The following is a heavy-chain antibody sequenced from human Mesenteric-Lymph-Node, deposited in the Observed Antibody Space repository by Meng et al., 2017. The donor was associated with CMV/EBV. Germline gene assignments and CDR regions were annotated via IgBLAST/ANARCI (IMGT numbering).Heavy chain of an antibody. D-gene: IGHD3-3*01. CDR3: IKDMSDYYRGDFDY. V-gene: IGHV3-9*01. CDR2: ISWNSGNI. CDR1: GFTFDDYA. J-gene: IGHJ4*02. Sequence: SLKISCAASGFTFDDYATHWVRQAPGKGLEWVSGISWNSGNIGYADSVKGRFTISRDNAKNSLYLQMNSLRVEDTAFYYCIKDMSDYYRGDFDYWGQGTLVTVSS.